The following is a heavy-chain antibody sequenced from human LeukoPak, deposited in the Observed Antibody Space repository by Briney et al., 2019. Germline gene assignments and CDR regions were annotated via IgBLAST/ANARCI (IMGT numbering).Heavy chain of an antibody. D-gene: IGHD5-24*01. V-gene: IGHV3-15*01. Sequence: GGSLRLSCKASGFTFTNAWMSWVRQAPGKGLEWVARIKSKINGGATHYAAPLKGRFTISRDDSENTLYLQMNGLITEDTAVYYCATGGRDGAFQFDSWGQGTLVTVSS. J-gene: IGHJ4*02. CDR3: ATGGRDGAFQFDS. CDR2: IKSKINGGAT. CDR1: GFTFTNAW.